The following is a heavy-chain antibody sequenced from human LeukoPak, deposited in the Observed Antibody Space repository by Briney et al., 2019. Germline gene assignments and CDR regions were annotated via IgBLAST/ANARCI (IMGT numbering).Heavy chain of an antibody. D-gene: IGHD1-1*01. Sequence: GGSLRLPCAASGFNFSTYGMHWVRQAPGKGLEWVAVIWYDGTNKYYTDSVKGRFTISRDTSKNTLFLQMNSLRVEDTAVYYCAAAWKEGWLDPWGQGTLVTVSS. CDR3: AAAWKEGWLDP. J-gene: IGHJ5*02. V-gene: IGHV3-33*01. CDR2: IWYDGTNK. CDR1: GFNFSTYG.